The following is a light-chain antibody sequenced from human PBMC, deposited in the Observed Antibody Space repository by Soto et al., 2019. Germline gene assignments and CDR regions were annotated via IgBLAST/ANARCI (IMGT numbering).Light chain of an antibody. J-gene: IGKJ1*01. CDR3: QQYGSSPWT. Sequence: EIVLTQSPGTLSLSPGERATLSCRASQSVSSSYLAWYQQKPGQAPRLLIYDASTRATGIPDRISGSGSGTEFTLPISRMEPEDFSVYYCQQYGSSPWTFGQGTRVEIK. CDR1: QSVSSSY. V-gene: IGKV3-20*01. CDR2: DAS.